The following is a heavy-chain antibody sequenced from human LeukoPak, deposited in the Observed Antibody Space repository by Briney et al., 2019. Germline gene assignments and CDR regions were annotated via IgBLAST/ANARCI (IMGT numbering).Heavy chain of an antibody. D-gene: IGHD2-8*01. J-gene: IGHJ4*02. CDR1: GFTFSSYA. CDR2: ISGSGGST. Sequence: GGSLRLSCAASGFTFSSYAMTWVRQAPGKGLEWVSAISGSGGSTYYADSVKGRFTISRDNSKNTLYLQMNTLRVEDTAVYYCVCYGIAPPYWGQGTLVTVSS. CDR3: VCYGIAPPY. V-gene: IGHV3-23*01.